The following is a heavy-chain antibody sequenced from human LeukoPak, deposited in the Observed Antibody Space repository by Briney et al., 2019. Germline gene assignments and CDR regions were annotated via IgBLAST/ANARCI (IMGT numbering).Heavy chain of an antibody. D-gene: IGHD2-15*01. CDR2: ISSSSTYI. Sequence: GGSLRLSCAASGFTFSAYYMNWVRQAPGKGLEWVSSISSSSTYIKYADSVKGRFTISRDNAKNSLYLQMNSLRAEDTAVYYCARGKWSTRYWGQGTLVTVSS. CDR1: GFTFSAYY. V-gene: IGHV3-21*01. J-gene: IGHJ4*02. CDR3: ARGKWSTRY.